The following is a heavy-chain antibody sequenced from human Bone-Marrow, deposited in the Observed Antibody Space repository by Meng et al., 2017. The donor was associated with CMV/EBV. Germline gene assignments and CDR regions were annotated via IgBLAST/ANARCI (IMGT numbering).Heavy chain of an antibody. V-gene: IGHV1-8*01. CDR1: GYTFTSYD. J-gene: IGHJ4*02. CDR2: MNPNSGNT. CDR3: VRESSDHYDPIGFPHY. Sequence: ASVMVSCKASGYTFTSYDINWVRQATGQGLEWMGWMNPNSGNTGYAQKFQGRVTMTRNTSISTAYMELSSLRSEDTAVYYCVRESSDHYDPIGFPHYWGQGTLVTVSS. D-gene: IGHD3-22*01.